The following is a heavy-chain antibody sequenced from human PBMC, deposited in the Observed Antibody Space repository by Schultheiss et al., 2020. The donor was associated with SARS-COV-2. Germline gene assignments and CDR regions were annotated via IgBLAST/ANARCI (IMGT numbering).Heavy chain of an antibody. CDR3: AHMAASTFDY. D-gene: IGHD3-16*01. Sequence: QTLSLTCTFSGFSLSTSGMRVSWIRQPPGKALEWLARIDWDDDKFYSTSLKTRLTISKDTSKNQVVLTMTNMDPVDTATYYCAHMAASTFDYWGQGTLVTVSS. J-gene: IGHJ4*02. CDR2: IDWDDDK. CDR1: GFSLSTSGMR. V-gene: IGHV2-70*04.